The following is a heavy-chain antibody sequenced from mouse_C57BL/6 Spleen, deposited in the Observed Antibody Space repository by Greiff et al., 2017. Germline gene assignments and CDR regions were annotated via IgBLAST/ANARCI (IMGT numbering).Heavy chain of an antibody. CDR1: GYKFPSYW. CDR3: ARGGNWDGFAY. J-gene: IGHJ3*01. CDR2: IAPSDSYT. Sequence: QVQLQQPGAELVLPGASVKLSCKASGYKFPSYWLHWVKPRPGQGLAWIGEIAPSDSYTNYNQKFKGKSTWTVDKSASTADMQLSSLTSEDSAVYYCARGGNWDGFAYWGQGTLVTVSA. D-gene: IGHD4-1*01. V-gene: IGHV1-69*01.